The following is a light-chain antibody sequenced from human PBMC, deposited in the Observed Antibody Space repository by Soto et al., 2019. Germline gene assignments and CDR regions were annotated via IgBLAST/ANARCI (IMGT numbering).Light chain of an antibody. V-gene: IGKV3-11*01. CDR2: DAS. CDR3: QQRSTGKT. Sequence: EIVLTQSPATLSLSPGERATLSCRASQSVSSYLAWYQQKPGQAPRLLIYDASNRATGIPARFSGSGSGTDFTLTSSGLEPEYFAVYYCQQRSTGKTFGRGTKLEIK. J-gene: IGKJ2*01. CDR1: QSVSSY.